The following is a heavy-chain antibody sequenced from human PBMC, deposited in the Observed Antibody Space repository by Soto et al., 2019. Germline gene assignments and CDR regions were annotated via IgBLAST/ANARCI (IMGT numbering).Heavy chain of an antibody. CDR1: GYSFTSYW. Sequence: PGESLKISCKGSGYSFTSYWIGWVRQMPGKGLEWMGIIYPGDSDTRYSPSFQGQVTISADKSISTAYLQWSSLKASDTAMYYCARRTGTLGGSYYFDYWGQGTLVTVSS. D-gene: IGHD1-1*01. J-gene: IGHJ4*02. CDR3: ARRTGTLGGSYYFDY. V-gene: IGHV5-51*01. CDR2: IYPGDSDT.